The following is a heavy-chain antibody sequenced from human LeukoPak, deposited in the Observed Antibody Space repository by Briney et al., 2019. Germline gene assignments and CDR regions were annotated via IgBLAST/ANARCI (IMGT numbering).Heavy chain of an antibody. Sequence: GGALRPSCAASGFPFSNAWMSWVRQAPGKGLEWVGRIKSKTHGGTTDYAAPVKGRFTISRDESKNTVYLQMNSLKTEDTAVYYCARLQMIRGVPELDYWGQGTLVTVSS. CDR2: IKSKTHGGTT. V-gene: IGHV3-15*01. J-gene: IGHJ4*02. CDR3: ARLQMIRGVPELDY. CDR1: GFPFSNAW. D-gene: IGHD3-10*01.